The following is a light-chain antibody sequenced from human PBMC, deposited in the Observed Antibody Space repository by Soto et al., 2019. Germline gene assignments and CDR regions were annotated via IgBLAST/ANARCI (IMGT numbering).Light chain of an antibody. CDR1: QSLVHSDGIAY. CDR3: MKGTHWPIT. CDR2: KVS. V-gene: IGKV2-30*02. J-gene: IGKJ5*01. Sequence: DVWMTQSPLSLPVTLGQPASISCRSNQSLVHSDGIAYFSWFQQRPGRSPRRLIYKVSNRDSGVPARFSGSGSGTDFALKISRVEAEDVGVYYCMKGTHWPITFGQGTQLEIK.